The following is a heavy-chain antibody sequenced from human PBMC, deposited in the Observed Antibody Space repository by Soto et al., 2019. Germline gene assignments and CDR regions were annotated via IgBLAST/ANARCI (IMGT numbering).Heavy chain of an antibody. CDR2: IYWDDDN. CDR1: GFSLSTSGVG. V-gene: IGHV2-5*02. D-gene: IGHD3-16*01. CDR3: AHSRRGSHSDC. J-gene: IGHJ4*02. Sequence: QITLKESGPTLVKPTQTLTLTCTFSGFSLSTSGVGVGWIRQPPGKALEWLAPIYWDDDNRYSPSLKSSPTITXXTSKNQVVLTMTNVDPVDTATYYCAHSRRGSHSDCWGQGTLVTVSS.